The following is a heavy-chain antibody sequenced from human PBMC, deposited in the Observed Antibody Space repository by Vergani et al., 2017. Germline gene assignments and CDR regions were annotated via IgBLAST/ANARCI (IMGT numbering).Heavy chain of an antibody. D-gene: IGHD4-17*01. CDR1: GFTFSSYG. Sequence: VQLLESGGGLVQPGGSLRLSCAASGFTFSSYGISWVRQAPGQGLEWMGWISACNGNTNYAQKLQGRVTMTTDTSTSTAYMELRSLRSDDTAVYYCARERADYGDYVFTSWGQGTLVTVSS. J-gene: IGHJ4*02. CDR3: ARERADYGDYVFTS. CDR2: ISACNGNT. V-gene: IGHV1-18*01.